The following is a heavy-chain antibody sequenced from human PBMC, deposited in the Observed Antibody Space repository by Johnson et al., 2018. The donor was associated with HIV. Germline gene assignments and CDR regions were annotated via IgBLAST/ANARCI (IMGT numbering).Heavy chain of an antibody. V-gene: IGHV3-15*01. CDR3: STDHPTAPLFIMNAFDI. Sequence: VQLVESGGGLIQPGGSLRLSCAASGFTVSSNYMSWVRQAPGKGLEWVGRIRSKTAGGTIEYAAPVKGRFTISRDDSKDTLYLEMNSLKTGDTAVYYCSTDHPTAPLFIMNAFDIWGQGTMVTVSS. D-gene: IGHD3-16*01. CDR2: IRSKTAGGTI. J-gene: IGHJ3*02. CDR1: GFTVSSNY.